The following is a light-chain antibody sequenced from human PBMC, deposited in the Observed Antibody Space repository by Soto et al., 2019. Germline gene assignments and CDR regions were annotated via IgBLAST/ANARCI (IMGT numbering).Light chain of an antibody. J-gene: IGKJ1*01. CDR2: AAS. V-gene: IGKV1-12*01. CDR3: QHTYSWT. CDR1: QGISSS. Sequence: DIQMTQSPSSVSVSVGDRVTITCRASQGISSSLAWYQQKPGKVPKLLIYAASSLPSGVPSRFSGSGSGTDFTLTISSLQPEDFANYYCQHTYSWTFGQGTKVEIK.